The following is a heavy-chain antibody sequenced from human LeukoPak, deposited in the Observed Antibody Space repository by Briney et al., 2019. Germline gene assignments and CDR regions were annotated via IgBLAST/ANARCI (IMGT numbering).Heavy chain of an antibody. J-gene: IGHJ4*02. Sequence: SETLSLTCTVSGGSISSYYWSWIRQPPGKGLEWIGYIYYSGSTNYNPSLKSRVTISVDTSKNQFSLELSSVTAADTAVYYCARGPRYYGSDWGQGTLVTVSS. CDR1: GGSISSYY. CDR3: ARGPRYYGSD. CDR2: IYYSGST. V-gene: IGHV4-59*01. D-gene: IGHD3-10*01.